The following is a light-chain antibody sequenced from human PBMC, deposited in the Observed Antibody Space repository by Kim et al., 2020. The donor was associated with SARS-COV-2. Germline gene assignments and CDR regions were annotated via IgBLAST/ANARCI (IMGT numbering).Light chain of an antibody. V-gene: IGLV3-21*04. CDR2: YDS. CDR1: NIGSKS. Sequence: APGKTARITCWGNNIGSKSVHWYQQKPGQAPVLVIYYDSDRPSGIPERFSGSNSGNTATLTISRVEAGDEADYYCQVWDSSSDQYVFGTGTKVTVL. J-gene: IGLJ1*01. CDR3: QVWDSSSDQYV.